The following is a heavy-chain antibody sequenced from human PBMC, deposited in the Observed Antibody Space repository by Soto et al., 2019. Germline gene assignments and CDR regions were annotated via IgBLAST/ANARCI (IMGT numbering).Heavy chain of an antibody. D-gene: IGHD3-22*01. V-gene: IGHV4-4*07. CDR1: GGSISSYY. CDR2: IYTSGST. J-gene: IGHJ5*02. CDR3: ARGPVVVITGWHWFDP. Sequence: SETLSLTCTVSGGSISSYYWSWIRQPAGKGLEWIGRIYTSGSTNYNPSLKSRVTMSVDTSKNQFSLKLSPVTAADTAVYYCARGPVVVITGWHWFDPWGQGTLVTVSS.